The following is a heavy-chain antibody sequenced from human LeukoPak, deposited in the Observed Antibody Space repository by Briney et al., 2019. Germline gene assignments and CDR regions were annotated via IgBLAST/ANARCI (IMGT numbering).Heavy chain of an antibody. CDR2: IKQDGSEK. Sequence: PGGSLRLPCAASGFTFSSYWMSWVRQAPGKGLEWVANIKQDGSEKYYVDSVKGRFTISRDNAKNSLYLQMNSLRAEDTAVYYCARDSSTYDSSTLVAYWGQGTLVSVSS. CDR1: GFTFSSYW. CDR3: ARDSSTYDSSTLVAY. J-gene: IGHJ4*02. V-gene: IGHV3-7*01. D-gene: IGHD3-22*01.